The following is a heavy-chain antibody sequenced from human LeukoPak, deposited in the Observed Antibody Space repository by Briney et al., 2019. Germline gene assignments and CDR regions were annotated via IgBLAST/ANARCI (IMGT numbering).Heavy chain of an antibody. CDR3: ARRGWHNWVAP. V-gene: IGHV4-39*07. J-gene: IGHJ5*02. Sequence: PSETLSLTCTVSGDSITLSSHLWGWIRQPPGKGLEWIGYISHNGNTNYNVSLKSRVSMSMDTSNNEFYLRLISVTTADTAVYYCARRGWHNWVAPWGQGTLVTVSS. CDR2: ISHNGNT. CDR1: GDSITLSSHL. D-gene: IGHD6-19*01.